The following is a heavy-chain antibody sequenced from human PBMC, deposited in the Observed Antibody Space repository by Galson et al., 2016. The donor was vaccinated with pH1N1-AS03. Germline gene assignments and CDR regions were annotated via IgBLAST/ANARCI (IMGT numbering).Heavy chain of an antibody. CDR1: GFSISSGA. CDR3: ARWSNNWDWAIDY. J-gene: IGHJ4*02. Sequence: CAVSGFSISSGAMTWVRQAPGKGLEWVATINKDEDERYYMGSVKGRCTISRDNVRNSLYLQMNSLRDEDTGVYFCARWSNNWDWAIDYWDQGTLVTVSS. CDR2: INKDEDER. D-gene: IGHD1-1*01. V-gene: IGHV3-7*01.